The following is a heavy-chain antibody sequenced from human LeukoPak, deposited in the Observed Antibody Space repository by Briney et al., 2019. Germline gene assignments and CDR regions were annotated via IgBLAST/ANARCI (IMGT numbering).Heavy chain of an antibody. D-gene: IGHD3-10*01. J-gene: IGHJ4*02. CDR1: GFTFSSYA. CDR2: ISSNSNYI. CDR3: ARLGLFGSGSSYPDY. V-gene: IGHV3-21*01. Sequence: PGGSLRLSCAASGFTFSSYAMSWVRQAPGKGLEWVSSISSNSNYIYYADSLKGRFTISRDNAKNSLYLQLNSLRAEDTAVYYCARLGLFGSGSSYPDYWGQGTLVTVSS.